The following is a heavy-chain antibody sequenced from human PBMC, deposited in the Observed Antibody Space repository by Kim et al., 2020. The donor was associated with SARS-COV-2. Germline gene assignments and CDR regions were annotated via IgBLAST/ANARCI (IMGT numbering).Heavy chain of an antibody. V-gene: IGHV3-15*01. J-gene: IGHJ4*02. CDR3: TTDRGSSGWYFDY. Sequence: GGSLRLSCAASGFTFSNAWMSWVRQAPGKGLEWVGRIKSKTDGGTTDYAAPVKGRFTISRDDSKNTLYLQMNSLKTEDTAVYYCTTDRGSSGWYFDYWGQGTLVTVSS. D-gene: IGHD6-19*01. CDR2: IKSKTDGGTT. CDR1: GFTFSNAW.